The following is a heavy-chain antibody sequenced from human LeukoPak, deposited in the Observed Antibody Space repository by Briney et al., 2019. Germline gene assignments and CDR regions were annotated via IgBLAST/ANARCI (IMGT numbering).Heavy chain of an antibody. CDR2: IYYSGST. CDR1: GGSISSSSYY. CDR3: ARDREVGIAAAGTHYFDY. Sequence: SETLSLTCTVSGGSISSSSYYWGWIRQPPGKGLEWIGSIYYSGSTYYNPSLKSRVTISVDTSKNQFSLKLSSVTAADTAVYYCARDREVGIAAAGTHYFDYWGQGTLVTVSS. J-gene: IGHJ4*02. D-gene: IGHD6-13*01. V-gene: IGHV4-39*07.